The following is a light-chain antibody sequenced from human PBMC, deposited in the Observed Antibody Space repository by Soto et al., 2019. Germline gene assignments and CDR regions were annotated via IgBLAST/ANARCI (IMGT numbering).Light chain of an antibody. Sequence: EIVLAQSPGTLSLSPGERATVSCRSSQSVSTSQLAWYQQKPGQAPRLLIFGASSRATGIPDRFRGSGSGTDFTLTISRLEPEDFAVYYCQQYGSSPRTFGQGTKVDIK. V-gene: IGKV3-20*01. CDR3: QQYGSSPRT. J-gene: IGKJ1*01. CDR1: QSVSTSQ. CDR2: GAS.